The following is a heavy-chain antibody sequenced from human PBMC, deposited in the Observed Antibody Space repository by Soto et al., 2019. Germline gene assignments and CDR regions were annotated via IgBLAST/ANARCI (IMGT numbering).Heavy chain of an antibody. V-gene: IGHV2-5*02. CDR1: GFSVSTTGVG. Sequence: QITLKESGPPVVKPTQTLTLTCTFSGFSVSTTGVGVAWIRQPPGKALEWLALIYWDDSTLYSPSLRSRLTITSDTSKNQVVLTMTNVDPADTATYFCAHAPSVVGRNWYFDVWGRGTLVTVSS. CDR2: IYWDDST. J-gene: IGHJ2*01. D-gene: IGHD6-19*01. CDR3: AHAPSVVGRNWYFDV.